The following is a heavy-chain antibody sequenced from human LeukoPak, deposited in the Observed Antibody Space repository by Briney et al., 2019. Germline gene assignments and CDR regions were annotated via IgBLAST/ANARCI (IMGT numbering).Heavy chain of an antibody. Sequence: SETLSLTCTVSGGSISSSYYYWSWIRQPPGKGLEWIGEINHSGSTNYNPSLKSRVTISVDTSKNQFSLKLNSVTAADTAVYYCARAYDSSGYSYYFDYWGQGTLVTVSS. CDR1: GGSISSSYYY. D-gene: IGHD3-22*01. CDR3: ARAYDSSGYSYYFDY. J-gene: IGHJ4*02. CDR2: INHSGST. V-gene: IGHV4-39*07.